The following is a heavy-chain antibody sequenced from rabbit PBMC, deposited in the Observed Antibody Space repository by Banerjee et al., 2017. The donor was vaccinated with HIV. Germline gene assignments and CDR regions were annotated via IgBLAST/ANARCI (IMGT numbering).Heavy chain of an antibody. D-gene: IGHD2-1*01. CDR2: IDPVFRST. V-gene: IGHV1S7*01. Sequence: EESGGGLVKPGASLTLSCKASGFTLSSYWMYWVRQAPGKGLEWIGYIDPVFRSTYYASWVNGRFTISSHNAQNTLYLQLNSLTAADTATYFCVSYDDYGDRNLWGQGTLVTVS. CDR3: VSYDDYGDRNL. J-gene: IGHJ4*01. CDR1: GFTLSSYW.